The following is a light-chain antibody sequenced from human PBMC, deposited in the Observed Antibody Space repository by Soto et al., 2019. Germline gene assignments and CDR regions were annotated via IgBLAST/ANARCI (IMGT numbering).Light chain of an antibody. Sequence: EIVLTQSPATLSLSPGETATLSCRASQTVYTYLAWYQQKPGQAPRLLIYEASNRATGIPARFSGRGSGTDFTLLISSLEPEDFAVYYCRHGSNWPLTFGGGTKVEIK. CDR1: QTVYTY. CDR2: EAS. CDR3: RHGSNWPLT. V-gene: IGKV3-11*01. J-gene: IGKJ4*01.